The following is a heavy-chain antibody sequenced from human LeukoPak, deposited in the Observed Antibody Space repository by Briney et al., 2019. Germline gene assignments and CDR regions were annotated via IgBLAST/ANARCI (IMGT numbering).Heavy chain of an antibody. CDR3: TTDGGYWNDVNAPFDF. Sequence: GGSLRLSCAASGFTFSDYAMAWVRQAPGKGLQWVSSTSGSGIGTYYADSVKGRFTISRDNSKSTLYLQMNSLEIEDTAVYYCTTDGGYWNDVNAPFDFWGQGTLVTVS. D-gene: IGHD1-1*01. CDR2: TSGSGIGT. J-gene: IGHJ4*02. V-gene: IGHV3-23*01. CDR1: GFTFSDYA.